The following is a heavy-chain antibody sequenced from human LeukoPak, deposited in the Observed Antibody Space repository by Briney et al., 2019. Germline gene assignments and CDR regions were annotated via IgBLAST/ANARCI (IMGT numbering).Heavy chain of an antibody. CDR1: GYTFTSYY. CDR3: ARDAGGIAMLWRFDP. J-gene: IGHJ5*02. D-gene: IGHD6-13*01. V-gene: IGHV1-46*01. CDR2: INPSGGST. Sequence: ASVKVSCKASGYTFTSYYMHWVRQAPGQGLEWMGIINPSGGSTSYAQKFQGRVTMTRDTSTSTVYMELSSLRSEDTAVYYCARDAGGIAMLWRFDPWGQGTLVTVSS.